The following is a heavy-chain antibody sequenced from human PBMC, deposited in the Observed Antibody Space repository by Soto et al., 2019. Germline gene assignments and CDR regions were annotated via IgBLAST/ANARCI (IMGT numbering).Heavy chain of an antibody. CDR1: GYTFTSYD. V-gene: IGHV1-8*01. CDR3: ARGTTTVIQGGAFDI. D-gene: IGHD4-17*01. Sequence: ASVKVSCEASGYTFTSYDINWVRQATGQGPEWMGWMNPNSGNTGYAQKFQGRVTMTRNTSISTAYMELSSLRSEDTAVYYCARGTTTVIQGGAFDIWGQGTMVTVSS. J-gene: IGHJ3*02. CDR2: MNPNSGNT.